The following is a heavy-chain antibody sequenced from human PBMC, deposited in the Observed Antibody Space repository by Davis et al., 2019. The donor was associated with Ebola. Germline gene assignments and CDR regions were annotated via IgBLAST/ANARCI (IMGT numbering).Heavy chain of an antibody. D-gene: IGHD6-19*01. Sequence: PGGSLRLSCTASGFTVSSNHMSWVRQAPGKGLEWVSVIYDQSTAYADAVRGRFIISRDKSNNTLYLEMSSLRVDDTAVYYCATTQWPREFDNWGQGTLVTVSS. CDR2: IYDQST. CDR3: ATTQWPREFDN. CDR1: GFTVSSNH. V-gene: IGHV3-53*05. J-gene: IGHJ4*02.